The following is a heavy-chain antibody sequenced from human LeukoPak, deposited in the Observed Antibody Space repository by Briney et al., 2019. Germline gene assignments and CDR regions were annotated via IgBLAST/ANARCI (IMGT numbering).Heavy chain of an antibody. V-gene: IGHV1-2*02. D-gene: IGHD2-2*01. J-gene: IGHJ4*02. CDR2: INPNSGGT. Sequence: GASVKVSCKASGYTFTGYYMHWVRQAPGQGLEWMGWINPNSGGTNYAQKFQGRVTMTRDTSISTAYMELSRLRSDDTAVYYCASSGGDIVVVPAVLYDWGRGTLVTVSS. CDR1: GYTFTGYY. CDR3: ASSGGDIVVVPAVLYD.